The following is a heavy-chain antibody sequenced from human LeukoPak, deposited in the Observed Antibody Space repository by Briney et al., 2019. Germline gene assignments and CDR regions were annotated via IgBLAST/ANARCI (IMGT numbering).Heavy chain of an antibody. CDR2: IDWDDDK. CDR3: ARTTYYYDSSGYYSKPFDY. J-gene: IGHJ4*02. CDR1: GFSLSASGMC. D-gene: IGHD3-22*01. Sequence: SGPALVKPTQTLTLTCTFSGFSLSASGMCVSWIRQPPGKALEWLARIDWDDDKYYSTSLKTRLTISKDTSKNQVVLTMTNMDPVDTATYYCARTTYYYDSSGYYSKPFDYWGQGTLVTVSS. V-gene: IGHV2-70*11.